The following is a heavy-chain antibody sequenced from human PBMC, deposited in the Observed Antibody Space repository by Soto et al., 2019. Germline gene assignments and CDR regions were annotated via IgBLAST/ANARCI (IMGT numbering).Heavy chain of an antibody. CDR1: GGTFSSYA. CDR3: ARDRYCSGGSCYSSYYYYGMDV. CDR2: IIPIFGTA. J-gene: IGHJ6*02. D-gene: IGHD2-15*01. Sequence: SVKVSCKASGGTFSSYAISWVRQAPGQGLEWMGGIIPIFGTANYAQKFQGRVTITADESTSTAYMELSSLRSEDTAVYYCARDRYCSGGSCYSSYYYYGMDVWGQGTTVTVSS. V-gene: IGHV1-69*13.